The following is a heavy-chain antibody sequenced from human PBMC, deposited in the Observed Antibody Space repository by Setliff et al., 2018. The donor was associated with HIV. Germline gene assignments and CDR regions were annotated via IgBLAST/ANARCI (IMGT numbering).Heavy chain of an antibody. V-gene: IGHV4-4*09. J-gene: IGHJ4*02. CDR2: IYTSGTT. CDR1: GVSISGHF. D-gene: IGHD2-8*02. CDR3: ARLIHTGLLYFDY. Sequence: TSETLSLTCFVSGVSISGHFWGWIRQPPGKGLEWIGYIYTSGTTEYNPSLDSRVTISVGTSRDQFSLNLRSVTAADTALYFCARLIHTGLLYFDYWGLGMLVTVSS.